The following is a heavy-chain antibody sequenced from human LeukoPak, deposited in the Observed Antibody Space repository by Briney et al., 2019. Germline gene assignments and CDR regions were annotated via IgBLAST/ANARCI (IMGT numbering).Heavy chain of an antibody. D-gene: IGHD6-13*01. V-gene: IGHV3-30*02. Sequence: GGSLRLSCAASGFPFSSYGIHWVRQAPGKGLEWVAFIRHDGSYRYYADPVKGRFTISRDNSKSTMYLQMNSLRAEDTAVYYCARGITAVVDNWFDPWGQGTLVTVSS. CDR3: ARGITAVVDNWFDP. CDR2: IRHDGSYR. CDR1: GFPFSSYG. J-gene: IGHJ5*02.